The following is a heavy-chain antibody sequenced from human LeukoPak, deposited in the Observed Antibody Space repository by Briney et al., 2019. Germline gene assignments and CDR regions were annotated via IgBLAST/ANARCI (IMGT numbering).Heavy chain of an antibody. CDR3: ARGNFYDNKGYSPELRY. J-gene: IGHJ4*02. D-gene: IGHD3-10*01. Sequence: ASVKVSCKASGYTFTSYYIHWLRQAPGQRFEWMGWSDPKSGATKYEHFQGRVTMTRDASISTAYMELSRLTSDDTAVYYCARGNFYDNKGYSPELRYWGQGTLVTVSS. CDR2: SDPKSGAT. CDR1: GYTFTSYY. V-gene: IGHV1-2*02.